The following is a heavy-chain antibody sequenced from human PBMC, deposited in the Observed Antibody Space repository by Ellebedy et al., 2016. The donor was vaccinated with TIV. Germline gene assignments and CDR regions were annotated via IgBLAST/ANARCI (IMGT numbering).Heavy chain of an antibody. CDR1: GGASSSYY. Sequence: MPSETLSLTCTVSGGASSSYYCNWIRQSAGKGLEWIGRMHTSGSANYNAALRRRASMSVDTSKNQFSLNLTSVTAADTAVYYCARGHWSGSYWFDPWGQGTPVTVSP. CDR2: MHTSGSA. J-gene: IGHJ5*02. D-gene: IGHD3-3*01. CDR3: ARGHWSGSYWFDP. V-gene: IGHV4-4*07.